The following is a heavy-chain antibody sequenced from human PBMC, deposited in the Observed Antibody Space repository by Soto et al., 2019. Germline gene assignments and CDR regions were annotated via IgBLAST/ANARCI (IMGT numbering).Heavy chain of an antibody. CDR1: GFTFSSYA. CDR3: AKDIGRITMVRGVTHTDYYMDV. J-gene: IGHJ6*03. V-gene: IGHV3-23*01. CDR2: ISGSGGST. Sequence: GGSLRLSCAASGFTFSSYAMSWVRQAPGKGLEWVSAISGSGGSTYYADSVKGRFTISRDNSKNTLYLQMNSLRAEDTAVYYCAKDIGRITMVRGVTHTDYYMDVWGKGTTVTVSS. D-gene: IGHD3-10*01.